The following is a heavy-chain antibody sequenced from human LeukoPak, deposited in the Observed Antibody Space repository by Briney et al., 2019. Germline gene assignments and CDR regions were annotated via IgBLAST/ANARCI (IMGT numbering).Heavy chain of an antibody. V-gene: IGHV3-21*01. CDR2: ITGRSGHS. CDR3: ASFSTSVLIKDF. Sequence: PGGSLRLSCAASGFSFSSYSMNWVRQAPGKGLVWVSSITGRSGHSYYVDSVKGRFTISRDNTKNSLYLQLNNLRDEDTAVYYCASFSTSVLIKDFWGQGTLVTVSS. CDR1: GFSFSSYS. D-gene: IGHD4-23*01. J-gene: IGHJ4*02.